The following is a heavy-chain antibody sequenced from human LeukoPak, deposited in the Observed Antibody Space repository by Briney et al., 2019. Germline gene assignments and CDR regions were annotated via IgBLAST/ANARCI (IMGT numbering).Heavy chain of an antibody. CDR2: ISSTSSAI. CDR3: ARVIGSYGDSAY. J-gene: IGHJ4*02. CDR1: GFTFSSFS. Sequence: GGSLRLSCAASGFTFSSFSMNWVRQAPGKGLEWLSYISSTSSAIYYADSLKGRFTISRYNAKNSLYLQMDSLRAEDTAVYYCARVIGSYGDSAYWGQGTLVTVSS. V-gene: IGHV3-48*04. D-gene: IGHD3-16*01.